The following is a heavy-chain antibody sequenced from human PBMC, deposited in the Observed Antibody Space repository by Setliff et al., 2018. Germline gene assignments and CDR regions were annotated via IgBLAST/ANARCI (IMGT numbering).Heavy chain of an antibody. CDR2: LYGGGNT. D-gene: IGHD3-10*01. CDR1: GFTFSSND. Sequence: GSLRLSCAASGFTFSSNDMSWVRQAPGKGLEWIALLYGGGNTFYADSVKGRFTISGDSSKNAVYLQMNSLRADDTAVYYCRQWFGELSRDYWGQGTLVTVSS. V-gene: IGHV3-53*01. CDR3: RQWFGELSRDY. J-gene: IGHJ4*02.